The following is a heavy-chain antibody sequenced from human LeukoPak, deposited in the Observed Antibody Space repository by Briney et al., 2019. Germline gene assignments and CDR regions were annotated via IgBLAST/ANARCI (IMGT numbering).Heavy chain of an antibody. CDR1: GGSFTSYY. CDR3: AIQKYCSSTNCYYFDH. Sequence: SETLSLTCIVSGGSFTSYYWSWIRQPPGKGLEWIGYKSYSGSTNYNPSLTGRATISLDTSKNQFSLKLSSVTAADTAVYYCAIQKYCSSTNCYYFDHWGQGTLVTVSS. J-gene: IGHJ4*02. CDR2: KSYSGST. D-gene: IGHD2-2*01. V-gene: IGHV4-59*01.